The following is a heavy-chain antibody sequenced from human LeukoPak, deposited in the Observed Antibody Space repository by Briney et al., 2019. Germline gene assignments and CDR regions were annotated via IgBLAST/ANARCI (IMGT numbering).Heavy chain of an antibody. D-gene: IGHD5-18*01. J-gene: IGHJ4*02. CDR3: AKEERGYSYGRYYFDY. Sequence: GGSLRLSCAASGFTFSSYAMSWVRQAPGKGLEWVSAISGSGGSTYYADSVKGRFTISGDNSKNTLYLQMNSLRAGDTAVYYCAKEERGYSYGRYYFDYWGQGTLVTVSS. CDR2: ISGSGGST. CDR1: GFTFSSYA. V-gene: IGHV3-23*01.